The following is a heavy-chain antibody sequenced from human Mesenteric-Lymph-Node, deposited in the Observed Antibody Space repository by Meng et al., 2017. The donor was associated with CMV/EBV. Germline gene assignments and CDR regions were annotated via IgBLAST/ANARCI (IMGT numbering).Heavy chain of an antibody. CDR1: GFTFNSYW. V-gene: IGHV3-74*01. Sequence: GGSLRLSCVASGFTFNSYWIHWVRQAPGEGLVWVSRIKGDEIEASYADSVKGRFTISRDNAQNTVYLQMCSLRADDTAVYYCARLGYWATGLDVWGQGTTVTVSS. CDR2: IKGDEIEA. D-gene: IGHD3-22*01. J-gene: IGHJ6*02. CDR3: ARLGYWATGLDV.